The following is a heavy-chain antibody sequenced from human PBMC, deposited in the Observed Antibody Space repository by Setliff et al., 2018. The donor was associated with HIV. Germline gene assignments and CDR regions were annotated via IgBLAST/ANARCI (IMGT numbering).Heavy chain of an antibody. CDR1: GYTFTTYS. CDR3: ARGALLAVFDFDH. D-gene: IGHD1-26*01. Sequence: GASVKVSCKASGYTFTTYSMHWVRQAPGQSLEWMGWINAGNGNTKYSQEFQGRVTITRDTSASTAYMELSSLRSDDMAVYFCARGALLAVFDFDHWGQGTLVTVSS. CDR2: INAGNGNT. V-gene: IGHV1-3*03. J-gene: IGHJ4*02.